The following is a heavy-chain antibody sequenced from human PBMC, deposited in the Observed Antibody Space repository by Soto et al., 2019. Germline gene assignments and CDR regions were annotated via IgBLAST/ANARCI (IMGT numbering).Heavy chain of an antibody. D-gene: IGHD3-22*01. CDR1: GFTFSNSG. V-gene: IGHV3-30*03. Sequence: QVQLVESGGGVVQPGRSLRLTCAVSGFTFSNSGMHWVRQAPGKGLEWVAVMSPDGSYIYYADSVKGRFTISRDNSKSTLYLQMNRLRPEDTAVYYCARRDSYFYGMDVWGQGTTVTVSS. CDR2: MSPDGSYI. CDR3: ARRDSYFYGMDV. J-gene: IGHJ6*02.